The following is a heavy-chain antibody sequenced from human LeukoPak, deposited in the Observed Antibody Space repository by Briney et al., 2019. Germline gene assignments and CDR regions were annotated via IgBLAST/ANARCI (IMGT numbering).Heavy chain of an antibody. CDR1: GFTFSSYA. D-gene: IGHD3-16*02. Sequence: GGSLRLSCAASGFTFSSYAMSWVRQAPGRGLEWVSAISGSAGSTYYADSVKGRFTISRDNSKNTLYLQMNSLRAEDTAVYYCAKDAHYDYVWGSYRIDPWGQGTLVTVSS. J-gene: IGHJ5*02. CDR2: ISGSAGST. V-gene: IGHV3-23*01. CDR3: AKDAHYDYVWGSYRIDP.